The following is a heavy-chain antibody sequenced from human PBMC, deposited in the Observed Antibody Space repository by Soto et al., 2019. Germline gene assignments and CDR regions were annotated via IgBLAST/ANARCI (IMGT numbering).Heavy chain of an antibody. CDR3: ARANGGDGYNYVRYFDL. J-gene: IGHJ2*01. V-gene: IGHV1-69*12. CDR2: IIPIFGTA. Sequence: QVQLVQSGAEVKKPGSSVKVSCKASGGTFSSYAISWVRQAPGQGLEWMGGIIPIFGTANYAQKFQGRVTITADESTSTAYMELSSLRSEDTAVYYCARANGGDGYNYVRYFDLWGRGTLVTVSS. D-gene: IGHD5-12*01. CDR1: GGTFSSYA.